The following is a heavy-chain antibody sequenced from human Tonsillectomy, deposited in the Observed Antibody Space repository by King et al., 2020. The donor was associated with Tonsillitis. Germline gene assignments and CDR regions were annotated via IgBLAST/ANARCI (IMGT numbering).Heavy chain of an antibody. CDR3: ARHHLLWFGETPQYFDY. CDR1: GDSISSSSHY. CDR2: IYNTGST. Sequence: VQLQESGPGPVKPSETLSLTCTVSGDSISSSSHYWGWIRQSPGKGLQWIGSIYNTGSTYYNPSLKSRVTISVDTSKNQFSLKLSSVTAADTAVYYCARHHLLWFGETPQYFDYWGQGTLVTVSS. J-gene: IGHJ4*02. D-gene: IGHD3-10*01. V-gene: IGHV4-39*01.